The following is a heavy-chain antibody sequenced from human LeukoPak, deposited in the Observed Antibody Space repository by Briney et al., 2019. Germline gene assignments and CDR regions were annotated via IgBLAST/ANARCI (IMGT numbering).Heavy chain of an antibody. J-gene: IGHJ6*02. CDR2: ISWNSGSI. CDR1: GFTFDDYA. V-gene: IGHV3-9*01. CDR3: AKDSHYYYYGMDV. Sequence: GRSLRLSCAASGFTFDDYAMHWVRQAPGKGLEWVSGISWNSGSIGYADSVKGRFTISRDNAKNSLYLQMNCLRAEDTALYYCAKDSHYYYYGMDVWGQGTTVTVSS.